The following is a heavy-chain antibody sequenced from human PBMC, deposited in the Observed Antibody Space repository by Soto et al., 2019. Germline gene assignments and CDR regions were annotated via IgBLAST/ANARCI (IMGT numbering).Heavy chain of an antibody. D-gene: IGHD3-3*01. CDR1: GASISTQS. CDR2: LYYSGTT. Sequence: QVQLQESGPGLVKPSATLSLTCTVSGASISTQSWNWIRQAPGKGLEWIGYLYYSGTTNYNPSLKSRVTISADTSKNQVSLKLTSVTAADTAVYFCARGLSWSPYFESWGQGILVTVSS. J-gene: IGHJ4*02. CDR3: ARGLSWSPYFES. V-gene: IGHV4-59*11.